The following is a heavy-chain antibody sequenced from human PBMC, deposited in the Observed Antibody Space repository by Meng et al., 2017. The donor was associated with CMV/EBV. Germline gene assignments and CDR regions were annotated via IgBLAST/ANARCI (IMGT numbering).Heavy chain of an antibody. D-gene: IGHD3/OR15-3a*01. CDR2: ITSNSDYV. Sequence: GGSLRLSCAASGFTFGTYNMNWVRQAPGRGLEWVSSITSNSDYVRYAGSVKGRFTISRDNVKNALYLQLNNVRAEDTALYYCARVGPRVTFVGFSFDFWGLGTLVTVSS. CDR3: ARVGPRVTFVGFSFDF. CDR1: GFTFGTYN. J-gene: IGHJ4*02. V-gene: IGHV3-21*01.